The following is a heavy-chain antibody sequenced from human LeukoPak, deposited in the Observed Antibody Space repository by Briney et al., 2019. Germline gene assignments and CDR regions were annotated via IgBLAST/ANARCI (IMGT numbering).Heavy chain of an antibody. Sequence: GGSLRLSCAASGFTFSSYAMSWVRQAPGKGLEWVSAISGSGGSTYYADSVKGRFTISRDNSKNTLYLQMNSLRAEDTAVYYCVTMSSGYWETASPFDYWGQGTLVTVSS. V-gene: IGHV3-23*01. D-gene: IGHD3-22*01. CDR3: VTMSSGYWETASPFDY. CDR2: ISGSGGST. J-gene: IGHJ4*02. CDR1: GFTFSSYA.